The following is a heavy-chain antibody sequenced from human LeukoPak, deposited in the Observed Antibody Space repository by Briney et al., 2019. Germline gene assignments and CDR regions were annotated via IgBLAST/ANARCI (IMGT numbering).Heavy chain of an antibody. V-gene: IGHV1-2*02. CDR3: AREKITMVRGVMTRDAFDI. Sequence: ASVKVSCKASGYTFTGYYMHLVRQAPGQGLEWMGWINPNSGGTNYAQKFQGRVTMTRDTSISTAYMELSRLRSDDTAVYYCAREKITMVRGVMTRDAFDIWGQGTMVTVSS. CDR2: INPNSGGT. J-gene: IGHJ3*02. D-gene: IGHD3-10*01. CDR1: GYTFTGYY.